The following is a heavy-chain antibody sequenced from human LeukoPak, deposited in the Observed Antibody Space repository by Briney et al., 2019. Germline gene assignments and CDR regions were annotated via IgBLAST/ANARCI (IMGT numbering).Heavy chain of an antibody. CDR1: GGSFSGYY. D-gene: IGHD1-26*01. Sequence: EPSETLSLTCAVYGGSFSGYYWTWIRQPPGKGLEWIGYIYYSGSTNYNPSLKSRVTISVDTSKNQFSLKLTSVTAADTAVYYCARGVNSGYFDYCGQGTLVTVSS. CDR2: IYYSGST. J-gene: IGHJ4*02. CDR3: ARGVNSGYFDY. V-gene: IGHV4-59*01.